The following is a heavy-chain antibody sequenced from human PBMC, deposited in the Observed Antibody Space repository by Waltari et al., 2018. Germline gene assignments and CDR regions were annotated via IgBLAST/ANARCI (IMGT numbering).Heavy chain of an antibody. J-gene: IGHJ4*02. CDR3: ARVTYYYGSGSSLDY. Sequence: QVQLVQSGAEVKKPGASVKVSCKAAGYTFTSCGVSWVRQAAGKGREWMGWINAKNGNTNYAQELQGRVPLTTPTSTSTAYMERRSLRSDEPAGHYCARVTYYYGSGSSLDYGGQGTLVTVSS. CDR1: GYTFTSCG. D-gene: IGHD3-10*01. CDR2: INAKNGNT. V-gene: IGHV1-18*01.